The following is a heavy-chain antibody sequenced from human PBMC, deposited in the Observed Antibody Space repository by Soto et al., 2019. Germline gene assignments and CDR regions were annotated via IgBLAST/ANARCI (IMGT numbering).Heavy chain of an antibody. D-gene: IGHD3-3*01. CDR3: ARDFAYFDS. CDR1: GGSFKSGSYS. Sequence: PSETLSLTCTVSGGSFKSGSYSWSWIRQPPGKGLEWIGYVYHTGRTSYNPSLKSRVSISMDTSKNQLSLNLDSVTAADTAVYFCARDFAYFDSWGRGTLATVTS. J-gene: IGHJ4*02. V-gene: IGHV4-61*01. CDR2: VYHTGRT.